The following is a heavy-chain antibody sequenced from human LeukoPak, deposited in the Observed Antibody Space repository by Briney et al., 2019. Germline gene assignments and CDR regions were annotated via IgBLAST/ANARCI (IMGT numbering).Heavy chain of an antibody. CDR2: ISGSGGST. J-gene: IGHJ4*02. V-gene: IGHV3-23*01. CDR3: ARDPRAVANFDY. Sequence: GGSLRLSCAASGFTFSSYGMSWVRQAPGKGLEWVSAISGSGGSTYYADSVKGRFTISRDNSKNTLYLQMNSLRAEDTAVYYCARDPRAVANFDYWGQGTLVTVSS. CDR1: GFTFSSYG. D-gene: IGHD6-19*01.